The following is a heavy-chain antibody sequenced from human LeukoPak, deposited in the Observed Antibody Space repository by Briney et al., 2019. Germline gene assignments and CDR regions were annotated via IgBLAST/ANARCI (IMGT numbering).Heavy chain of an antibody. V-gene: IGHV4-4*07. CDR2: IYTSGST. CDR3: ARVLASVTTEGYYYYYGMDV. CDR1: GGSISSYY. Sequence: SETLSLTCTVSGGSISSYYWSWIRQPAGKGLEWIGRIYTSGSTNYNPSLKSRVTMSVDTSKNQFSLKLSSVTAADTAVYYCARVLASVTTEGYYYYYGMDVWGQGTTVTVS. J-gene: IGHJ6*02. D-gene: IGHD4-17*01.